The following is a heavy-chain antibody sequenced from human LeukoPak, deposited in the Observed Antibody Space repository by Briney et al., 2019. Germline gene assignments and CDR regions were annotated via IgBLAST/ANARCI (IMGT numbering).Heavy chain of an antibody. D-gene: IGHD3-10*01. V-gene: IGHV3-74*01. Sequence: GGSLRLFCAAWGFTFSSYWMHWVRHAPGKGLVWVSLINRDGSSTFYADSVKGRFTTSRNNAENTVYLQMNSLRADDTAVYYCARIPGGSGSQYDYWGQGTLVSVSS. J-gene: IGHJ4*02. CDR2: INRDGSST. CDR1: GFTFSSYW. CDR3: ARIPGGSGSQYDY.